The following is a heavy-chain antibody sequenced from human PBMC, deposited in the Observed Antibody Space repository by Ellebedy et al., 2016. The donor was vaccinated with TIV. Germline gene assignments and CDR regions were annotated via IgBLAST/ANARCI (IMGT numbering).Heavy chain of an antibody. CDR1: AFTFNHHG. Sequence: PGGSLRLSCAASAFTFNHHGMNWVRQAPGKGLEWVSAISGSGGNTYYADSVKGRFTISRDNSKNTLYLQMHSLRAEDTAVYYCAKDLSTRYSYSTYFDSWGQGTLVTVSP. CDR3: AKDLSTRYSYSTYFDS. CDR2: ISGSGGNT. D-gene: IGHD5-18*01. V-gene: IGHV3-23*01. J-gene: IGHJ4*02.